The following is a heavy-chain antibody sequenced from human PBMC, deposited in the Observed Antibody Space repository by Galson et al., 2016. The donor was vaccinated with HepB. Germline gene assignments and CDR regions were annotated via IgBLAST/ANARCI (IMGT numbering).Heavy chain of an antibody. CDR2: SIPVFGTV. CDR3: AIAIDTVMVPPTQRYYAMDV. Sequence: SVKVSCKASGGTFSSYSMNWVRQAPGQGLEWVGGSIPVFGTVKYAERFQGRIMIVADESTSTAYMELRSLRSEDTAIYYCAIAIDTVMVPPTQRYYAMDVWGQGITVTVSS. CDR1: GGTFSSYS. J-gene: IGHJ6*02. V-gene: IGHV1-69*13. D-gene: IGHD3-10*01.